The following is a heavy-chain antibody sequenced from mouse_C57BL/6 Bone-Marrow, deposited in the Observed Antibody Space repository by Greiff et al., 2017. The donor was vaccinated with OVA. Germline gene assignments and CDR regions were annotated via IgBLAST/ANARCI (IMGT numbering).Heavy chain of an antibody. CDR1: GFTFSSYA. D-gene: IGHD1-1*01. J-gene: IGHJ4*01. V-gene: IGHV5-4*01. Sequence: EVQGVESGGGLVKPGGSLKLSCAASGFTFSSYAMSWVRQTPEKRLEWVATISDGGSYTYYPDNVKGRFTISRDNAKNNLYLQMSHLKSEDTAMYYCARAITTVVAPAYYAMDYWGQGTSVTVSS. CDR2: ISDGGSYT. CDR3: ARAITTVVAPAYYAMDY.